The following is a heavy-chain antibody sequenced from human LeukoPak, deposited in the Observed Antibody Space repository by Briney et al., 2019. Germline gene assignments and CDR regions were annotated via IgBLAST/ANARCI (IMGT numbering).Heavy chain of an antibody. V-gene: IGHV3-23*01. CDR1: GFTFSSYA. J-gene: IGHJ4*02. D-gene: IGHD2-2*01. CDR2: IGDSGSST. CDR3: AKLPPRVVPSANYYFDY. Sequence: GGSLRLSCAASGFTFSSYAMSWVRQAPGKRLEWVSAIGDSGSSTYYADSVKGRFTISRDNSKNTLYLQMNILRAEDTAVYYCAKLPPRVVPSANYYFDYWGQGTLVTVSS.